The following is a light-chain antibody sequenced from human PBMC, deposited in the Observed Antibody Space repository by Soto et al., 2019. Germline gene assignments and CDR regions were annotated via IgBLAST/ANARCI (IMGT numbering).Light chain of an antibody. J-gene: IGKJ4*01. CDR3: QQRSNWLT. V-gene: IGKV3-11*01. Sequence: EIVFTQSPATLSLSPGDRATLSCRASQSVSNYLAWYQQKPGQAPRLLIYDASNRATGIPARFSGGGSGTDFTLTISSLEPEDFAVYYCQQRSNWLTFGGGTTVELK. CDR2: DAS. CDR1: QSVSNY.